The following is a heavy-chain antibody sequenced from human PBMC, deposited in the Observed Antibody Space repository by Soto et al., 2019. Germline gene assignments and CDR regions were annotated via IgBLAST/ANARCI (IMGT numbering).Heavy chain of an antibody. CDR2: LYSGGST. V-gene: IGHV3-53*02. D-gene: IGHD3-10*01. CDR3: ARDRPGDVGYAFDI. Sequence: EVQLVETGGGLIQPGGSLRLSCAASGLIVSTNYMNWVRQAPGKGLEWVSVLYSGGSTHYAGSVKGRFIISRDNSNNTLYLQMNGRIAEDTAGYYCARDRPGDVGYAFDILGHGTLVTVSS. CDR1: GLIVSTNY. J-gene: IGHJ3*02.